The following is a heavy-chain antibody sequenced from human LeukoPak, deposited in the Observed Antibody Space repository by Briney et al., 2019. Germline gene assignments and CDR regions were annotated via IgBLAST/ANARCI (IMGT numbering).Heavy chain of an antibody. CDR1: GYTFTGYY. CDR3: ARVPPGRAGSRYSSSWYGLRIDY. J-gene: IGHJ4*02. V-gene: IGHV1-2*02. CDR2: INPNSGGT. Sequence: ASVKVSCKASGYTFTGYYIHWVRQAPGQGLEWMGWINPNSGGTNYAQKFQGRVTMTRDTSISTAYMELSRLRSDDTAVYYCARVPPGRAGSRYSSSWYGLRIDYWGQGTLVTVSS. D-gene: IGHD6-13*01.